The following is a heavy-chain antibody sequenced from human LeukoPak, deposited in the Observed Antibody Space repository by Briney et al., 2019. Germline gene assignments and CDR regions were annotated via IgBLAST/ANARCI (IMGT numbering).Heavy chain of an antibody. CDR1: GYTFTGYF. Sequence: ASVKVSCRASGYTFTGYFIHWVRQAPGQGLEWMGWINPYSGDTKYAQKFQGRVTMTRDTSIGTAYMELSRQGSDDTAVYYCARVDSSASNPFDYWGQGTLVTVSS. CDR2: INPYSGDT. D-gene: IGHD6-6*01. J-gene: IGHJ4*02. CDR3: ARVDSSASNPFDY. V-gene: IGHV1-2*02.